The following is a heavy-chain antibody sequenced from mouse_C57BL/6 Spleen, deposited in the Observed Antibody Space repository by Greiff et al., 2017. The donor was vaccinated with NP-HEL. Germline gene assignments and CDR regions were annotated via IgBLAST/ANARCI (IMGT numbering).Heavy chain of an antibody. CDR1: GYAFSSYW. Sequence: VQLQQSGAELVKPGASVKISCKASGYAFSSYWMNWVKQRPGKGLEWIGQIYPGDGDTNYNGKFKGKATLTADKSSSTAYMQLSSLTSEDSAVYFCARWNYGSSYEAMDYWGQRTSVTVSS. CDR3: ARWNYGSSYEAMDY. J-gene: IGHJ4*01. V-gene: IGHV1-80*01. D-gene: IGHD1-1*01. CDR2: IYPGDGDT.